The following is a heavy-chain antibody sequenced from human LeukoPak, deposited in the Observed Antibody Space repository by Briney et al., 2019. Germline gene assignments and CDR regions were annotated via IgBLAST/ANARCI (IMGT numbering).Heavy chain of an antibody. CDR1: GFTFSIYA. CDR2: TSYDGYNE. Sequence: GKSLRLSCAASGFTFSIYAMEWVRQAPGKGLEWVAVTSYDGYNEYYADSVKGRFIISKDNSQNTLYLQMNSLRAEDTAVYYCARPERWLQFGFWYFDLWGRGTLVTVSS. CDR3: ARPERWLQFGFWYFDL. D-gene: IGHD5-24*01. V-gene: IGHV3-30*03. J-gene: IGHJ2*01.